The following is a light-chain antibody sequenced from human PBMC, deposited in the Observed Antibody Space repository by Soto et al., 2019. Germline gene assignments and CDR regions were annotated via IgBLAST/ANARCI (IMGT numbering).Light chain of an antibody. CDR3: QHGHSTPST. J-gene: IGKJ2*01. CDR1: QNIRTY. Sequence: DIQMTQSPYSLSASLGDSVTITCRASQNIRTYLNWYQQKPGRAPKLLIHSASALPSGVPSRFRGSGSGPEFTLTMSGLRPEDFASDYCQHGHSTPSTLGQGTKVEIK. CDR2: SAS. V-gene: IGKV1-39*01.